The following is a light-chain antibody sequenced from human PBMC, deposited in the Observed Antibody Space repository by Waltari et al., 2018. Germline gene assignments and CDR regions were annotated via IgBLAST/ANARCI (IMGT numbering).Light chain of an antibody. V-gene: IGLV1-40*01. CDR1: SSNIGAGYD. CDR3: QSYDSSLGGSV. CDR2: GNS. J-gene: IGLJ2*01. Sequence: SCTGSSSNIGAGYDVNWYQQLPGEAPKLLIYGNSNRPSGVPDRISGSKSGTSASLAITGLQAEDEADYYCQSYDSSLGGSVFGGGTKVTVL.